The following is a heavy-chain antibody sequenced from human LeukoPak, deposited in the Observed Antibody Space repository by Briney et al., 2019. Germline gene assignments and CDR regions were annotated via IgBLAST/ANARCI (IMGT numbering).Heavy chain of an antibody. CDR1: GFTFSSYE. CDR2: ISSSGSTI. Sequence: GGSLRLSCAASGFTFSSYEMNWVRQAPGKGLEWVSYISSSGSTIYYADSVKGRFTISRDSAKNSLYLQMNSLRAEDTAAYYCAKGGAVVLTGFDSWGQGTLVSVSS. J-gene: IGHJ4*02. CDR3: AKGGAVVLTGFDS. V-gene: IGHV3-48*03. D-gene: IGHD3-22*01.